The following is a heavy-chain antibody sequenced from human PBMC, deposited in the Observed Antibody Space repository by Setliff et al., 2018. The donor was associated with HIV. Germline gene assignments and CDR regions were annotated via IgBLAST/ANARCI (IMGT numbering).Heavy chain of an antibody. D-gene: IGHD3-10*01. CDR3: AWARESSGSYL. J-gene: IGHJ4*02. CDR1: GGAISSGTYY. V-gene: IGHV4-61*02. CDR2: IYTTGST. Sequence: PSETLSLTCTVSGGAISSGTYYWSWVRQPAGKGLEWIGRIYTTGSTNSNPPLKSRVTISADTSNNQFSLSLTSMTAADTAVYYCAWARESSGSYLWGQGTLVTVSS.